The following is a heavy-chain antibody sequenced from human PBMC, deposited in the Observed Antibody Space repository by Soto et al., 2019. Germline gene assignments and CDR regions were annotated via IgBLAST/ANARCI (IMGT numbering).Heavy chain of an antibody. CDR1: GGSITSGDYY. J-gene: IGHJ6*02. V-gene: IGHV4-30-4*01. Sequence: QVQLQESGPGLVKSSQTLSLTCTVSGGSITSGDYYWSWIRQSPGKGLECFGYIYYAGGTYYTPSLKTRLTISLGTSKRQFSLTLSPVPAADTAGYYWARDSFNYYFGKDVWGQGPSVTVSS. CDR2: IYYAGGT. CDR3: ARDSFNYYFGKDV.